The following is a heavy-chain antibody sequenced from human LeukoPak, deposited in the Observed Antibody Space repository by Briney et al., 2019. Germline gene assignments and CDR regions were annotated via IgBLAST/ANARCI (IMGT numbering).Heavy chain of an antibody. CDR2: INEDGSRE. V-gene: IGHV3-7*01. CDR1: GFTFSNFL. Sequence: GGSLRLSCAASGFTFSNFLMTGVRHSPGKGLEWVASINEDGSRELYVDSAKGRFSISRDNANNALSLQMNSLRVEDTAVYYCARDPPRRSDFWGQGTLVTVSS. CDR3: ARDPPRRSDF. J-gene: IGHJ4*02.